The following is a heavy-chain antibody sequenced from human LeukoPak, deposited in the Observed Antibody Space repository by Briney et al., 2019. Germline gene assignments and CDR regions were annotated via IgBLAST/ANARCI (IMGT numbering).Heavy chain of an antibody. CDR3: ARDSAGLWFGELLPTYLDY. Sequence: ASVKVSCKASGYAFNTFGISWVRQAPGQGLEWVGWISAYNGETNYPQNLQGRVTMTTDTSTSTAYMELRSLRSDDTAVYYCARDSAGLWFGELLPTYLDYWGQGTLVTVSS. D-gene: IGHD3-10*01. CDR2: ISAYNGET. V-gene: IGHV1-18*01. J-gene: IGHJ4*02. CDR1: GYAFNTFG.